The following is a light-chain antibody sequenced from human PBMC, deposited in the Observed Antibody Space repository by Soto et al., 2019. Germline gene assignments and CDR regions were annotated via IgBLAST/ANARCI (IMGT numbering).Light chain of an antibody. Sequence: DIQMTLSPSSLSASVGDRVTITCRASQSISNYLNWYQQKPGTAPKLLIYATSSLRSGVPSRFSGSVSGTDFTLTITSLQPEDFATYSCQQSYISPLTFGGGTKVEI. CDR1: QSISNY. J-gene: IGKJ4*01. V-gene: IGKV1-39*01. CDR3: QQSYISPLT. CDR2: ATS.